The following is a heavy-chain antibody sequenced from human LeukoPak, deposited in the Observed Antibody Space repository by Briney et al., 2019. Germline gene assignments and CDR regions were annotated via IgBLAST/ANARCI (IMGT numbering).Heavy chain of an antibody. V-gene: IGHV3-11*01. Sequence: GGSLRLSCAASGFTFSDYYMSWIRQAPGKGLEWVSYISSSGSTTYYADSVKGRFTISRDNSKNTLYLQMNSLRAEDTAVYYCAKERRNYFDYWGQGTLVTVSS. CDR1: GFTFSDYY. J-gene: IGHJ4*02. CDR2: ISSSGSTT. CDR3: AKERRNYFDY.